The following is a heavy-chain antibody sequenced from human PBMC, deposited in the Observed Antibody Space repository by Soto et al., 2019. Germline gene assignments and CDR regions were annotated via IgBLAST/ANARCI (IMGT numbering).Heavy chain of an antibody. CDR3: ARVPLRDSSSCYEDYYYYYGMEV. CDR1: GFSLSTSGMC. V-gene: IGHV2-70*01. Sequence: GSGPTLVNPTQTLTLTCTFSGFSLSTSGMCVSWIRQPPGKALEWLALIDWDDDKYYSTSLKTRLTISKDTSKNQVVLTMTNMDPVDTATYYCARVPLRDSSSCYEDYYYYYGMEVWGQGTTVTVSS. CDR2: IDWDDDK. D-gene: IGHD6-13*01. J-gene: IGHJ6*02.